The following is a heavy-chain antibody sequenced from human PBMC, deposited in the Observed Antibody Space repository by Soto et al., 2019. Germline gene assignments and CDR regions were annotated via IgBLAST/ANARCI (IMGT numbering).Heavy chain of an antibody. V-gene: IGHV4-4*07. Sequence: PSETLSLTCTVSGGSISSYYWSWIRQPAGKGLEWIGRIYTSGSTNYNPSLKSRVTMSVDTSKNQFSLKLSSVTAADTAVSYCARDSFYDSSGYPGAFDIWGQGTMVTVSS. CDR3: ARDSFYDSSGYPGAFDI. J-gene: IGHJ3*02. CDR1: GGSISSYY. D-gene: IGHD3-22*01. CDR2: IYTSGST.